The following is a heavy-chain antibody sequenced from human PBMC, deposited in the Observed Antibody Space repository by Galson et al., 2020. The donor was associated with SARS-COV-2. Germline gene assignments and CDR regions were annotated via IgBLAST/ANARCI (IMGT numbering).Heavy chain of an antibody. V-gene: IGHV1-24*01. D-gene: IGHD6-19*01. Sequence: ASVKVSCKVSGYTLTELSMHWVRQAPGKGLEWMGGFDPEDGETIYAQKFQGRVTMTEDTSTDTAYMELSSLRSEDTAVYYCATGVAVAVKGGNWFDPWGQGTLVTVSS. CDR3: ATGVAVAVKGGNWFDP. J-gene: IGHJ5*02. CDR1: GYTLTELS. CDR2: FDPEDGET.